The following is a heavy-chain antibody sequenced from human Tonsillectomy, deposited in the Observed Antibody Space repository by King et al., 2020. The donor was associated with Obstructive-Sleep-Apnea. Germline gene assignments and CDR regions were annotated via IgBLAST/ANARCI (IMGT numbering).Heavy chain of an antibody. CDR2: IYYSGCT. Sequence: QLQESGPGLVKPSETLSLTCTVSGGSISSYYWSWIRQPPGKGLEWVGYIYYSGCTKYNPSLKSRVTISVDTSKKQFSLKLSSVTAADTAVYYCARTFAIFGVDIDAFDIWGQGTMVTVSS. J-gene: IGHJ3*02. CDR3: ARTFAIFGVDIDAFDI. V-gene: IGHV4-59*01. CDR1: GGSISSYY. D-gene: IGHD3-3*01.